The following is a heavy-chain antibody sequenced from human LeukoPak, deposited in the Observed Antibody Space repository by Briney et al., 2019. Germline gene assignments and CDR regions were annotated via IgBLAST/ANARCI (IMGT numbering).Heavy chain of an antibody. Sequence: SETLSLTCTVSGGSISSYYWSWIRQPPGKGLEWIGYIYYSGSTNYNPSLKSRVTISVDTSKNQFSLKLSSVTAADTAVYYCARGVTATWNYYYYYYMDVWGKGTTVTVSS. D-gene: IGHD2-21*02. CDR3: ARGVTATWNYYYYYYMDV. CDR1: GGSISSYY. J-gene: IGHJ6*03. CDR2: IYYSGST. V-gene: IGHV4-59*12.